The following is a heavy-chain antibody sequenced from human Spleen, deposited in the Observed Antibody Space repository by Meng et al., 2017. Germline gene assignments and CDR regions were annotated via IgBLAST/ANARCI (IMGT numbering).Heavy chain of an antibody. CDR2: ISGSGGST. Sequence: GGSLRLSCAASGFTFSSYAMSWVRQAPGKGLEWVSAISGSGGSTYYADSVKGRFTISRDNSKNTLYLQMNSLRAEDTAVYYCAKSGDYDYVWGSYRYHQSSANYYFDYWGQGTRVNVSS. D-gene: IGHD3-16*02. V-gene: IGHV3-23*01. J-gene: IGHJ4*02. CDR3: AKSGDYDYVWGSYRYHQSSANYYFDY. CDR1: GFTFSSYA.